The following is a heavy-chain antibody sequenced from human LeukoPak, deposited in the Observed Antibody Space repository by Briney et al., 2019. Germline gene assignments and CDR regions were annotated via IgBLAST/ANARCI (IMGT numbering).Heavy chain of an antibody. CDR2: IRQDGSDK. V-gene: IGHV3-7*01. CDR3: ARDYYGSGRTHGMDV. CDR1: GFTFSSYW. J-gene: IGHJ6*02. Sequence: GGSLRLSCAASGFTFSSYWMSWVRQVPGKGLEWVANIRQDGSDKYYVDSVKGRFTISRDNAKNPLYLQMISLRVEDTAVYYCARDYYGSGRTHGMDVWGQGTTVTVSS. D-gene: IGHD3-10*01.